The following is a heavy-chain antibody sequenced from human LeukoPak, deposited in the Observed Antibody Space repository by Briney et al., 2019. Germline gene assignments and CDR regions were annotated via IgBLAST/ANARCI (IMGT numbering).Heavy chain of an antibody. Sequence: GASVKVSCKASGYTFTSYDINWVRQATGQGLEWMGWMNPNSGNTGYAQKFQGRVTMTRNTSISTAYMELSSLRSEDTAVYYCARGTRDSSSWYYDFDYWGQGTLVTVSS. CDR2: MNPNSGNT. V-gene: IGHV1-8*01. CDR3: ARGTRDSSSWYYDFDY. D-gene: IGHD6-13*01. CDR1: GYTFTSYD. J-gene: IGHJ4*02.